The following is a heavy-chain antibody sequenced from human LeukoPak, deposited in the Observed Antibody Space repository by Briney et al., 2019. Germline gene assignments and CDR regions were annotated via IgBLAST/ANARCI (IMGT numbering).Heavy chain of an antibody. D-gene: IGHD3-10*01. CDR3: ARAQRGSGSYNRSGGKYEY. CDR2: IFYTGST. J-gene: IGHJ4*02. Sequence: SETLSLTCAVYDGSFSGFYWTWFRQPPGKELEWIGEIFYTGSTNYNPSLKSRVTISVDTSKNQFSLKLTSVTAADTAVYYCARAQRGSGSYNRSGGKYEYWGQGTLVTVSS. CDR1: DGSFSGFY. V-gene: IGHV4-34*12.